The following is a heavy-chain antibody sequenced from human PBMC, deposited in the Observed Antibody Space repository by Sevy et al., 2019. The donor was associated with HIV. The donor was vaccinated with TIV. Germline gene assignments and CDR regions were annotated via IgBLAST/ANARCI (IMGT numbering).Heavy chain of an antibody. Sequence: GGSLRLSCAASGFTFINYGMYWVRQAPGKGLEWVAFVSSDESNKYYEESVKGRFTISRGNSKNTLYLQLNSLIPEDRAVYYCARDAQRSPWGELSRIPSARGGMDVWGQGTAVTVSS. CDR2: VSSDESNK. J-gene: IGHJ6*02. CDR3: ARDAQRSPWGELSRIPSARGGMDV. CDR1: GFTFINYG. D-gene: IGHD3-16*02. V-gene: IGHV3-33*07.